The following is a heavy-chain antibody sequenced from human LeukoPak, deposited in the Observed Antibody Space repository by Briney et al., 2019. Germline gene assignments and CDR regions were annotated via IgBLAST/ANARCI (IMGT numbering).Heavy chain of an antibody. CDR1: DFALSSHT. D-gene: IGHD7-27*01. CDR3: AKPLSGGTPGY. J-gene: IGHJ4*02. Sequence: GGSSRLSCAASDFALSSHTIHWVRQAPGKGLEWVSAISGSGGSTYYADSVKGRFTISKDNSKSTLYLQMNSLRDEDTAVYYCAKPLSGGTPGYWGQGTLVTVSS. V-gene: IGHV3-23*01. CDR2: ISGSGGST.